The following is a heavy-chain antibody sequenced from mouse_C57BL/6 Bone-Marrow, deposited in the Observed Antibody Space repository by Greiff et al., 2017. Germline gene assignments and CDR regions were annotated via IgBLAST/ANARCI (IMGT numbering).Heavy chain of an antibody. J-gene: IGHJ2*01. CDR3: ARAITTVVPFDY. D-gene: IGHD1-1*01. V-gene: IGHV1-53*01. Sequence: QVQLQQSGTELVKPGASVKLSCKASGYTFTSYWMHWVKQRPGQGLEWIGNINPSNGGTNYNEKFKSKATLTVDKSSSTAYMQLSSLTSEDSAVYYCARAITTVVPFDYWGQGTTLTVSS. CDR2: INPSNGGT. CDR1: GYTFTSYW.